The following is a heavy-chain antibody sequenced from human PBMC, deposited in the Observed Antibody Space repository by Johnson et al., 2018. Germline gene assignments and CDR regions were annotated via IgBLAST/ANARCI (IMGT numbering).Heavy chain of an antibody. CDR1: GGSISSYY. Sequence: QVQLQESGPGLVKPSETLSLTCTVSGGSISSYYWSWIRQPPGKGLEWIGYIYYSGSTHYNPSLKRRVTISVDTSKNQFSLKLSSVTAADTAVYYCARSGSRGYYYYMDVWGKGTTVTVSS. CDR2: IYYSGST. CDR3: ARSGSRGYYYYMDV. V-gene: IGHV4-59*01. D-gene: IGHD3-3*01. J-gene: IGHJ6*03.